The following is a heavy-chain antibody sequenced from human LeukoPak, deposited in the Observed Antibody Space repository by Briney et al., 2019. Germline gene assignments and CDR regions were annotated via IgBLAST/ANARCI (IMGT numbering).Heavy chain of an antibody. CDR2: IKYDGREK. CDR3: AREPAYGSGSYPLDY. J-gene: IGHJ4*02. D-gene: IGHD3-10*01. V-gene: IGHV3-7*01. CDR1: VFTFSNNW. Sequence: GGSLRLSCAASVFTFSNNWMFWVRQAPGKGLEWVANIKYDGREKYYVDSVRGRFTISRDNAKNSLYLQMNRLRAEDTAVYYCAREPAYGSGSYPLDYWGQGTLVTVSS.